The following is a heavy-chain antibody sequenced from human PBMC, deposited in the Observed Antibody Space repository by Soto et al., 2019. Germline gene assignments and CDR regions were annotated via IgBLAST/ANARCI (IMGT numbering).Heavy chain of an antibody. CDR3: ARDMVRGLYPEYFQH. Sequence: EVQLVESGGGLVQPGGSLRLSCAASGFTVSSNYMSWVRQAPGKGLEWVSVIYAGGSTYYADSVKGRFTIPRDNSKNTLYLQMNSLRAEDTAVYYCARDMVRGLYPEYFQHWGQGTLVTVSS. D-gene: IGHD3-10*01. CDR1: GFTVSSNY. J-gene: IGHJ1*01. V-gene: IGHV3-66*01. CDR2: IYAGGST.